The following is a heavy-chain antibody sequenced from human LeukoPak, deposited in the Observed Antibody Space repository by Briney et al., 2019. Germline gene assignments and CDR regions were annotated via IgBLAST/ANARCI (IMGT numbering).Heavy chain of an antibody. D-gene: IGHD6-13*01. CDR2: FSSGGTT. CDR1: GFTVSSNY. J-gene: IGHJ3*02. Sequence: PGGSLRLSCAASGFTVSSNYMSWVRQAPGKGLEWVSLFSSGGTTYYTDSVKGRFTISRDNSKNTLYLQMNSLRAEDTAVYYCATTSSSDAFDIWGQGTMVTVSS. CDR3: ATTSSSDAFDI. V-gene: IGHV3-53*01.